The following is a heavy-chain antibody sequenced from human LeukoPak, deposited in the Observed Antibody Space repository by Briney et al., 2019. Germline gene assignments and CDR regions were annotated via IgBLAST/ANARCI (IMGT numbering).Heavy chain of an antibody. V-gene: IGHV4-34*01. J-gene: IGHJ4*02. CDR3: ARGGYDFWSGYYLDY. Sequence: PSETLSLTCAVYGGSFSGYYWSWIRQPPGKGLEWIGEINHSGSTNYNPSLKSRVTISVDTSKNQFSLKLSSVTAADTAAYYCARGGYDFWSGYYLDYWGQGTLVTVSS. CDR1: GGSFSGYY. CDR2: INHSGST. D-gene: IGHD3-3*01.